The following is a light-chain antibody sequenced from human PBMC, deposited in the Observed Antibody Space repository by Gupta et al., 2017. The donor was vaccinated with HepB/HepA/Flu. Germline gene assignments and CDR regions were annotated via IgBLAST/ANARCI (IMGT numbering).Light chain of an antibody. V-gene: IGKV3-11*01. CDR2: DAS. Sequence: EIVLTPSPATLSLSPGESATLSCRASQSIGSYLAWYQQKPGQAPRLLISDASNRATGIPARFSGSGSGTDFTLTISSLEPEDFAVYYCQQRGNWPQTFGGGTKVEIK. CDR3: QQRGNWPQT. J-gene: IGKJ4*01. CDR1: QSIGSY.